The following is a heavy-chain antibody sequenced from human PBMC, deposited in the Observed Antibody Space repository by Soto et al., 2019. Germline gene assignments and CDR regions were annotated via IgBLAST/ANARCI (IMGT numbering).Heavy chain of an antibody. D-gene: IGHD3-10*01. J-gene: IGHJ6*02. CDR3: ARGAYYYGWGSYAHYYYYFYGLDV. CDR2: INAGNGNT. V-gene: IGHV1-3*01. CDR1: GYTFTSYA. Sequence: VKVSCKASGYTFTSYAMHWVRQAPGQRLEWMGWINAGNGNTKYSQKFQGRVTTTRDTSASTAYMELSSLRSEDTAVYYCARGAYYYGWGSYAHYYYYFYGLDVQRQGPTVTVPS.